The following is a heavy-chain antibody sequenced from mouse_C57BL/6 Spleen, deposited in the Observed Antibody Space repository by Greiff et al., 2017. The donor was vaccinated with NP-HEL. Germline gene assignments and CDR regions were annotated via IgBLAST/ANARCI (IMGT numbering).Heavy chain of an antibody. J-gene: IGHJ2*01. CDR2: IDPENGDT. CDR1: GFNIKDDY. CDR3: TTTAYYSNYDY. V-gene: IGHV14-4*01. D-gene: IGHD2-5*01. Sequence: EVQGVESGAELVRPGASVKLSCTASGFNIKDDYMHWVKQRPEQGLEWIGWIDPENGDTEYASKFQGKATITADTSSNTAYLQLSSLTSEDTAVYYCTTTAYYSNYDYWGQGTTLTVSS.